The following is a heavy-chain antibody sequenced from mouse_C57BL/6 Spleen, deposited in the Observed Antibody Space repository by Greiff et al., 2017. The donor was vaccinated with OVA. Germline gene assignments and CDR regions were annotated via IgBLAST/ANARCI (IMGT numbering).Heavy chain of an antibody. Sequence: QVQLQQSGAELVRPGASVKLSCKASGYTFTDYYINWVKQRPGQGLEWIARIYPGSGNTYYNEKFKGKATLTAEKSSSTAYMQLSSLTSEDSAVYVCARAGYYGSSSAMDYWGQGTSVTVSS. CDR2: IYPGSGNT. CDR1: GYTFTDYY. CDR3: ARAGYYGSSSAMDY. D-gene: IGHD1-1*01. J-gene: IGHJ4*01. V-gene: IGHV1-76*01.